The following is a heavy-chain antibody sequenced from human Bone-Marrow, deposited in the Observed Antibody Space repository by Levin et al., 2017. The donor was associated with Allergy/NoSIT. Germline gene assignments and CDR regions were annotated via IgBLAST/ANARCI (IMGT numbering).Heavy chain of an antibody. CDR1: GFTFSSYA. D-gene: IGHD3-10*01. CDR3: AKDPSMVRGVIIAPFDP. V-gene: IGHV3-23*01. CDR2: ISGSGGST. J-gene: IGHJ5*02. Sequence: PGGSLRLSCAASGFTFSSYAMSWVRQAPGKGLEWVSAISGSGGSTYYADSVKGRFTISRDNSKNTLYLQMNSLRAEDTAVYYCAKDPSMVRGVIIAPFDPWGQGTLVTVSS.